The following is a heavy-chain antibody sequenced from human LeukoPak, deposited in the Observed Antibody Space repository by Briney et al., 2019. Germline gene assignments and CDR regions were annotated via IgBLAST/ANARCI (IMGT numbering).Heavy chain of an antibody. V-gene: IGHV4-39*01. Sequence: SETLSLSCTVSSGAIGSSNYYWGWIRQPPGKGLEWIGSIYYSGNTYYNPSLKSRVTISVDTSKNQFSLKLSSVTAADTAVYYCARQRGQYYGSSGYHPPGDFHHWGQGTLSPSPQ. J-gene: IGHJ1*01. CDR2: IYYSGNT. D-gene: IGHD3-22*01. CDR1: SGAIGSSNYY. CDR3: ARQRGQYYGSSGYHPPGDFHH.